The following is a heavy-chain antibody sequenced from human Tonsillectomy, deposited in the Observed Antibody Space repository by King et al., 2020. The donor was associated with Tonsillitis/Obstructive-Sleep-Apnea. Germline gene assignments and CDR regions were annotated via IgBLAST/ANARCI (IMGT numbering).Heavy chain of an antibody. CDR3: ARAGSTVVTPGWFDP. D-gene: IGHD4-23*01. CDR2: IYSGGST. Sequence: QLVQSGGGLVQPGGSLRLSCAASGFTVSSNYMSWVRQAPGKGLEWVSVIYSGGSTYYADSVKGRFTIYRDNSKNTLYLQMNSLRAEDTAVYYCARAGSTVVTPGWFDPWGQGTLVTVSS. CDR1: GFTVSSNY. J-gene: IGHJ5*02. V-gene: IGHV3-66*01.